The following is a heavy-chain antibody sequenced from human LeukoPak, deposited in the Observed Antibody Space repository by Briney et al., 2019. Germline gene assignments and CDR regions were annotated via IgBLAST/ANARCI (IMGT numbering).Heavy chain of an antibody. CDR2: IYYSGST. Sequence: SETLSLTCTVSGGSISSSSYYWGWIRQPPGKGLEWIGSIYYSGSTYYNPSLKSRVTISVDTSKNQFSLKLSSVTAADTAVYYCARDSTGGAFDIWGQGTMVTVSS. V-gene: IGHV4-39*07. CDR3: ARDSTGGAFDI. J-gene: IGHJ3*02. D-gene: IGHD2-8*02. CDR1: GGSISSSSYY.